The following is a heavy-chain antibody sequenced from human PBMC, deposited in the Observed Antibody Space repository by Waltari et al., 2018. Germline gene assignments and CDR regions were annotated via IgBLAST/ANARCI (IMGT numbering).Heavy chain of an antibody. CDR1: GGSISSYY. CDR2: IYYSGST. J-gene: IGHJ4*02. Sequence: QVQLQESGPGLVKPSETLSLPCPVSGGSISSYYSSWIRQPPGKGLEWIGYIYYSGSTNYNPSLKSRVTISVDTSKNQFSLKLSSVTAADTAVYYCARGDYCSSTSCYPYFDYWGQGTLVTVSS. D-gene: IGHD2-2*01. CDR3: ARGDYCSSTSCYPYFDY. V-gene: IGHV4-59*01.